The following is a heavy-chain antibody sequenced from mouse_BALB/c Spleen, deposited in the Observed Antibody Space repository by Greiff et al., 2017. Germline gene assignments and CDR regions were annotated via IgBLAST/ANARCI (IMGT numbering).Heavy chain of an antibody. CDR2: INPSNGGT. J-gene: IGHJ4*01. CDR3: TRERYDRGAMDY. V-gene: IGHV1S81*02. CDR1: GYTFTSYY. D-gene: IGHD2-14*01. Sequence: QVQLKQSGAELVKPGASVKLSCKASGYTFTSYYMYWVKQRPGQGLEWIGEINPSNGGTNFNEKFKSKATLTVDKSSSTAYMQLSSLTSEDSAVYYCTRERYDRGAMDYWGQGTSVTVSS.